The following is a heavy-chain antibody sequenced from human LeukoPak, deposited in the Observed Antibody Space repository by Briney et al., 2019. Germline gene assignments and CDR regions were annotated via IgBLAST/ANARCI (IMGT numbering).Heavy chain of an antibody. D-gene: IGHD3-10*01. J-gene: IGHJ4*02. Sequence: SETLPLTCTVSGGSIRSSGFYWSWIRQYPGKGLEWIGHIFYSGTTSYNPSLKSRVTISVDTSKNQFSLKLSSVTAADTAVYYCARLHGAYYYGSGSYSGYYFDYWGQGTLVTVSS. CDR1: GGSIRSSGFY. V-gene: IGHV4-31*03. CDR2: IFYSGTT. CDR3: ARLHGAYYYGSGSYSGYYFDY.